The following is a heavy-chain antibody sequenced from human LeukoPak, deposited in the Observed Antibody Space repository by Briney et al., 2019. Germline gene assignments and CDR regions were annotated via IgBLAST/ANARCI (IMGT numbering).Heavy chain of an antibody. CDR1: GYTLTNYY. Sequence: ASVKVSCRASGYTLTNYYIHWVRQAPGQGLEWMGIINPGGGTTNYARKFQGRVTMTRDTSTSTAYMELSSLRSEDTAVYYCARDDNSPSYDRYDYWGQGTLVTVSS. D-gene: IGHD3-22*01. CDR2: INPGGGTT. CDR3: ARDDNSPSYDRYDY. J-gene: IGHJ4*02. V-gene: IGHV1-46*01.